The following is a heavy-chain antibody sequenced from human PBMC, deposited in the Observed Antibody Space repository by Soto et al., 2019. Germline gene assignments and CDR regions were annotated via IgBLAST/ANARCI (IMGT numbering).Heavy chain of an antibody. V-gene: IGHV3-48*02. CDR2: ISSSSSTI. J-gene: IGHJ6*02. CDR3: AGDQIVVVPAAQRIYYYGMDV. D-gene: IGHD2-2*01. CDR1: GFTFSSYS. Sequence: GGSLRLSCAASGFTFSSYSMNWVRQAPGKGLEWVSYISSSSSTIYYADSVKGRFTISRDNAKNSLYLQMNSLRDEDTAVYYCAGDQIVVVPAAQRIYYYGMDVWGQGTTVTVSS.